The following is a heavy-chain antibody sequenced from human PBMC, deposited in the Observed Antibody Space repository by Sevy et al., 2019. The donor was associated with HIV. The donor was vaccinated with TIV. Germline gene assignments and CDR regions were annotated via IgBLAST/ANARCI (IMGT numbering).Heavy chain of an antibody. CDR3: ARGAVVGATEGYPFDI. D-gene: IGHD1-26*01. Sequence: ASVKVSCKASGGTFSSYAISWVRQAPGQGLEWMGGIIPIFGTANYARKFQGRVTITADESTSTAYMELSSLRSEDTAVYYCARGAVVGATEGYPFDIWGQGTMVTVSS. CDR1: GGTFSSYA. J-gene: IGHJ3*02. V-gene: IGHV1-69*13. CDR2: IIPIFGTA.